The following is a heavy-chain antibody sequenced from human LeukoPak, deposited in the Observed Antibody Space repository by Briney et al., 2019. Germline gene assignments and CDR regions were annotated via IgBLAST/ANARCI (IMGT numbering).Heavy chain of an antibody. D-gene: IGHD3-22*01. J-gene: IGHJ6*03. CDR3: ARGITMIVVVTDDYYYYYMDV. CDR1: GYTFTGYY. CDR2: INPNSGGT. Sequence: GASVKVSCKASGYTFTGYYMHWVRQAPGQGLEWMGWINPNSGGTNYAQKFQGRVTMTRDTSISAAYMELSRLRSDDTAVYYCARGITMIVVVTDDYYYYYMDVWGKGTTVTVSS. V-gene: IGHV1-2*02.